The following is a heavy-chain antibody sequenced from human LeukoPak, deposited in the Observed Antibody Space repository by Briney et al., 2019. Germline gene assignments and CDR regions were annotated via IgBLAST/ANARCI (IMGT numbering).Heavy chain of an antibody. CDR2: IHYSGST. V-gene: IGHV4-30-4*01. D-gene: IGHD4-17*01. CDR1: GGSISSGGYY. CDR3: ANYGDYGTYAFDI. J-gene: IGHJ3*02. Sequence: SQTLSLTCTVSGGSISSGGYYWSWIRQPPGRGLEWIGYIHYSGSTYYNPSLESRVGISVDTSKNQFFLKLSSVTAADTAVYYCANYGDYGTYAFDIWGQGTMVTVSS.